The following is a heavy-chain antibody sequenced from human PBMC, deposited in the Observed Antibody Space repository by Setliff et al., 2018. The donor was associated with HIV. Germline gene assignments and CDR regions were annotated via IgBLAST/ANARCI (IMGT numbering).Heavy chain of an antibody. D-gene: IGHD3-22*01. V-gene: IGHV4-59*12. CDR2: ICYIGTT. Sequence: PSETLSLTCTVSGGSISRFYWSWIRQPPGKGLEWIGHICYIGTTNYNPSLKSRVTISVDTSKYHFSLKLSSVTAADTAVYYCARFYDISGYYSNYHYYMDVWGKGTAVTVSS. CDR3: ARFYDISGYYSNYHYYMDV. CDR1: GGSISRFY. J-gene: IGHJ6*03.